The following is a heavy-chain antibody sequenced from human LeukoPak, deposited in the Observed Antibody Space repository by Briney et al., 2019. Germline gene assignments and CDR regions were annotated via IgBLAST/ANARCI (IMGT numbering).Heavy chain of an antibody. D-gene: IGHD3-16*01. Sequence: GGSLTLSCAASGFTFSSYSMNWVRQAPGKGLEWVSSISSSSSYIYYADSMKGRFTISRDNARNSLYLQMNSLRAEDTAVYYCARGGAYYFDYWGQGTLVTVSS. CDR2: ISSSSSYI. J-gene: IGHJ4*02. CDR1: GFTFSSYS. CDR3: ARGGAYYFDY. V-gene: IGHV3-21*01.